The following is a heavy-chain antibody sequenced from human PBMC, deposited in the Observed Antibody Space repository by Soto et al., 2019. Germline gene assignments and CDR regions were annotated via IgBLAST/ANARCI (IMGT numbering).Heavy chain of an antibody. CDR2: IYYSGST. Sequence: SETLSLTFTVSGGSITSGGYFWSWIRHHPGKGLEWIGYIYYSGSTYYNPSLKSRVSISVDTSKNQFSLKLNSVTAADTAVYYCARGDCSGGSCYYFDYWGQGSRVTVSS. J-gene: IGHJ4*02. D-gene: IGHD2-15*01. V-gene: IGHV4-31*03. CDR1: GGSITSGGYF. CDR3: ARGDCSGGSCYYFDY.